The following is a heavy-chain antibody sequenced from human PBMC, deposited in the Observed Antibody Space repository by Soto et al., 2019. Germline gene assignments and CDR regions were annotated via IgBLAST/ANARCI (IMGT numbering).Heavy chain of an antibody. CDR3: ARAGLPRTNNWFDP. D-gene: IGHD4-17*01. CDR2: ISSSSSYI. J-gene: IGHJ5*02. CDR1: GFTFSSYS. Sequence: GGSLRLSCAASGFTFSSYSMNWVRQAPGKGLEWVSSISSSSSYIYYADSVKGRFTISRDNAKNSLYLQMNSLRAEDTAVYYCARAGLPRTNNWFDPWGQGTLVTVSS. V-gene: IGHV3-21*01.